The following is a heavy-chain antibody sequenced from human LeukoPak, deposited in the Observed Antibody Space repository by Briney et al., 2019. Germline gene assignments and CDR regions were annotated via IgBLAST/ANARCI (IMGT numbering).Heavy chain of an antibody. Sequence: GGSLRLSCAASGFTFDDYAMHWVRRAPGKGLEWVSNISWNSGSIGYADSVKGRFTISRDNAKNSLYLQMNSLRADDTALYYCVKAGAVAGFLDYWGQGTLVTVSS. J-gene: IGHJ4*02. CDR3: VKAGAVAGFLDY. D-gene: IGHD6-19*01. CDR2: ISWNSGSI. V-gene: IGHV3-9*01. CDR1: GFTFDDYA.